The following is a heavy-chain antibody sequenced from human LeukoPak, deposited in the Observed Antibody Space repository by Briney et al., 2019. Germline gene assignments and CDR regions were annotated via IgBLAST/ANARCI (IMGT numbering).Heavy chain of an antibody. CDR3: ARVVDTAHLYYYYYYMDV. J-gene: IGHJ6*03. D-gene: IGHD5-18*01. Sequence: ASLKLYFRATGYTFTSYDINWVRQSTGPGLDWIGWMNPNSGNTGYAQKSQGRVTMTRNTSISTAYMELSSLRSEDTAVYYCARVVDTAHLYYYYYYMDVWGKGTTVTVSS. CDR2: MNPNSGNT. V-gene: IGHV1-8*01. CDR1: GYTFTSYD.